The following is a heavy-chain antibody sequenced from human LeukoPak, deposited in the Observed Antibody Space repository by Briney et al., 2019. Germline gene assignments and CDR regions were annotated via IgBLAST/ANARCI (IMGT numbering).Heavy chain of an antibody. CDR1: EFSLSGYW. J-gene: IGHJ4*02. D-gene: IGHD6-13*01. Sequence: GGSLRLSRAASEFSLSGYWMSWVRQAPGKGLEWVANIKQDGNEKYYVDSVRGRFTISRDNAKNSLYLQMNGLRGDDTAVYYCASHPYRSGWYIFWGQGTLVSVSS. CDR2: IKQDGNEK. V-gene: IGHV3-7*01. CDR3: ASHPYRSGWYIF.